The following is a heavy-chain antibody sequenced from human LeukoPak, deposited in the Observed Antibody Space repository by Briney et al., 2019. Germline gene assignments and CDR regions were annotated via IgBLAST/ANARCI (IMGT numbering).Heavy chain of an antibody. CDR2: INHDGST. J-gene: IGHJ6*02. CDR3: ARGWEASGYYYYYGMDV. V-gene: IGHV4-34*01. Sequence: PSETLSLTCAVYGGSFSGYYWSWIRQPPGKGLEWIGEINHDGSTNYNPSLKSRVTISVDTSKNQFSLKLSSVTAADTAVHYCARGWEASGYYYYYGMDVWGQGTTVTVSS. D-gene: IGHD1-26*01. CDR1: GGSFSGYY.